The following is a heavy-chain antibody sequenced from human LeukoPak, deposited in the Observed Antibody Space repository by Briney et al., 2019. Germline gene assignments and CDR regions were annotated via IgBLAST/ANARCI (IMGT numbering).Heavy chain of an antibody. CDR2: INPNSGGT. CDR3: ARATEGY. J-gene: IGHJ4*02. V-gene: IGHV1-2*02. CDR1: GYTFTSYD. Sequence: ASVKVSCKASGYTFTSYDINWVRQAPGQGLEWMGWINPNSGGTNYAQKFQGRVIMTRDTSISTAYMELSRLRSDDTAVYYCARATEGYWGQGTLVTVSS.